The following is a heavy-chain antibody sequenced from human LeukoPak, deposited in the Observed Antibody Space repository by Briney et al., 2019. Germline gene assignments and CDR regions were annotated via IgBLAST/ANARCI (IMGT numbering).Heavy chain of an antibody. CDR2: INPSGGST. CDR3: ARDPTPPRHYYYMDV. V-gene: IGHV1-46*01. CDR1: GYTFTGYY. J-gene: IGHJ6*03. Sequence: ASVKVSCKASGYTFTGYYMHWVRQAPGQGLEWMGIINPSGGSTSYAQKFQGRVTMTRDTSTSTVYMELSSLRSEDTAVYYCARDPTPPRHYYYMDVWGKGTTVTVSS.